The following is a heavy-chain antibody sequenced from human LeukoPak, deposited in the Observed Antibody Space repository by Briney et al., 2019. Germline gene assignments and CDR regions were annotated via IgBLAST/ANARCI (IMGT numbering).Heavy chain of an antibody. CDR3: ARAMSIAARLQTIFDY. J-gene: IGHJ4*02. CDR2: MNHSGSA. CDR1: GGSFSGYY. D-gene: IGHD6-6*01. Sequence: PSETLSLTCAVYGGSFSGYYWTWIRQPPGKGLEWIGEMNHSGSANYNPSLKSRVTISVDTSKNQFSLKLSSVTAADTAVYYCARAMSIAARLQTIFDYWGQATLVTV. V-gene: IGHV4-34*01.